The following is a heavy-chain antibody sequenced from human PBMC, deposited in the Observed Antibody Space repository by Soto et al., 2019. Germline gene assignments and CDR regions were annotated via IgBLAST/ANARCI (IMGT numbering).Heavy chain of an antibody. CDR2: INHSGST. CDR3: ARGRGYSSSWFYYYYGMDV. D-gene: IGHD6-13*01. CDR1: GGSFSGYY. J-gene: IGHJ6*02. V-gene: IGHV4-34*01. Sequence: QVQLQQWGAGLLKPSETLSLTCAVYGGSFSGYYWSWIRQPPGKGLEWIGEINHSGSTNYNPSLKSLVTISVDTSKNQFSLKLSSVTAADTAVYYCARGRGYSSSWFYYYYGMDVWGQGTTVTVSS.